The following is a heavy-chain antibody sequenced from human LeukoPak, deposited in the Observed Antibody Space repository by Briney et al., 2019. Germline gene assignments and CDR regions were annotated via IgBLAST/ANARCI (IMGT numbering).Heavy chain of an antibody. Sequence: ASVKVSCKVSGYTLTELSMHWVRQAPGKGLEWMGGFDPEDGETIYAQKFQGRVTMTEHTSTDTAYMELSSLRSEDTAVYYCATAARGYSGYEVHYWGQGTLVTVSS. J-gene: IGHJ4*02. CDR2: FDPEDGET. CDR1: GYTLTELS. CDR3: ATAARGYSGYEVHY. V-gene: IGHV1-24*01. D-gene: IGHD5-12*01.